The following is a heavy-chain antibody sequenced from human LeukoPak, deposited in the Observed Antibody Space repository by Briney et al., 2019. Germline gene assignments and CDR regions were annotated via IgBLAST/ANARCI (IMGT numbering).Heavy chain of an antibody. CDR3: AKGDKPVIAMVKFDY. J-gene: IGHJ4*02. CDR2: ISSNGGST. Sequence: PGGSVRLSCAASGFIFSNYAIHWVRQAPGKGLEYVSVISSNGGSTYYANSVKGRFTISRDNSKNTLYLQMGSLRAEDMAVYYCAKGDKPVIAMVKFDYWGQGTLVTVPS. CDR1: GFIFSNYA. D-gene: IGHD5-18*01. V-gene: IGHV3-64*01.